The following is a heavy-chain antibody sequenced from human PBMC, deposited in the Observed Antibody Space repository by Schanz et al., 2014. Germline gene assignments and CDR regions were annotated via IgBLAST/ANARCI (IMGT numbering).Heavy chain of an antibody. CDR3: AKEDRNHNSDYVY. V-gene: IGHV3-30*18. J-gene: IGHJ4*02. CDR1: GFSFSTYA. D-gene: IGHD3-22*01. Sequence: VQLVESGGGLVQPGGSLRVSCAASGFSFSTYAMHWVRQAPGKGLEWVAVTLYDGSKTYYADSVRGRFTISRDDSKNTLYLQMNSLRPEDTAVYYCAKEDRNHNSDYVYWGQGTLVTVSS. CDR2: TLYDGSKT.